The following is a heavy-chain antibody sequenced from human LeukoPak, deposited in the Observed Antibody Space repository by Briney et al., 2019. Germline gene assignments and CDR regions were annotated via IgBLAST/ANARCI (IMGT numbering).Heavy chain of an antibody. CDR2: IYTSGST. CDR1: GGSISSGSYY. V-gene: IGHV4-61*02. J-gene: IGHJ4*02. CDR3: ARGGYGSGFDY. D-gene: IGHD3-10*01. Sequence: SETLSLTCTASGGSISSGSYYWSWIRQPAGKGLEWIGRIYTSGSTNYNPSLKSRVTISVDTSKNQFSLKLSSVTAADTAVYYCARGGYGSGFDYWGQGTLVTVSS.